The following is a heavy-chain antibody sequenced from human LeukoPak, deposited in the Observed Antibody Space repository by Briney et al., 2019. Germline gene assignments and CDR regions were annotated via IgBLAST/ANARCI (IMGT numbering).Heavy chain of an antibody. Sequence: GGSLRLSCAASGFTFSSYSMSWVRQAPGKGLEWVSSISSSSYIYYAVSVKGRFTISRDNAKNSLYLQMNSLRAEDTAVYYCARAPADSSGYYYSFDYWGQGTLVTVSS. CDR3: ARAPADSSGYYYSFDY. D-gene: IGHD3-22*01. CDR1: GFTFSSYS. J-gene: IGHJ4*02. CDR2: ISSSSYI. V-gene: IGHV3-21*01.